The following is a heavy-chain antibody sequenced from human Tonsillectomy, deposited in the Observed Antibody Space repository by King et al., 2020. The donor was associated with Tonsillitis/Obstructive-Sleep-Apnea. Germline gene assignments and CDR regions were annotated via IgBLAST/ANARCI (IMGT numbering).Heavy chain of an antibody. Sequence: VQLVESGGGVVQPGRSLRLSCAASGFTFSSYGMHWVRQAPGKGLEWVAVIWYDGSNKYYADSVKGRFTISRDNSKNTLYLQMNSLRAEDTAVYYCARDSAKAAAGEEGWGYMDVWGKGTTVTVSS. V-gene: IGHV3-33*01. D-gene: IGHD6-13*01. CDR3: ARDSAKAAAGEEGWGYMDV. CDR2: IWYDGSNK. CDR1: GFTFSSYG. J-gene: IGHJ6*03.